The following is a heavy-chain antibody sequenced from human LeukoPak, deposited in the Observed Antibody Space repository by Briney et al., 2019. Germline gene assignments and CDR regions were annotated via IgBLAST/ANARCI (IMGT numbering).Heavy chain of an antibody. J-gene: IGHJ4*02. D-gene: IGHD6-19*01. Sequence: GGSLRLSCAASGFPFNSFAMSWVRQAPGKGLEWVSSISADGGTTGYGDSVKGRFAISRDKSKKTLFLQMNSLRPEDTATYFCAAGRGNSGWSPFDYWGQGPLVTVSS. CDR1: GFPFNSFA. CDR2: ISADGGTT. CDR3: AAGRGNSGWSPFDY. V-gene: IGHV3-23*01.